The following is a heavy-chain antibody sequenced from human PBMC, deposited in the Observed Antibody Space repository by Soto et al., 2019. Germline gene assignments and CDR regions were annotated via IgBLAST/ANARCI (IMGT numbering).Heavy chain of an antibody. Sequence: SETLSLTCTVSGGSISSGDYYWSWIRQPPGNGLEWIGYIYYSGSTYYNPSLKSRFTISVDTSKNQFSLKLSSVTAADTAVYYCATPQDYDGCLDSWGQGTLVTVSS. CDR2: IYYSGST. J-gene: IGHJ4*02. D-gene: IGHD3-22*01. V-gene: IGHV4-30-4*01. CDR1: GGSISSGDYY. CDR3: ATPQDYDGCLDS.